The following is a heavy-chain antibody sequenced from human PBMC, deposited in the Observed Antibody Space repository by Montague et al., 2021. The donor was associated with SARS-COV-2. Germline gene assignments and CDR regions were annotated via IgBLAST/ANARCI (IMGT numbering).Heavy chain of an antibody. CDR1: GGSISSYY. CDR2: IDYSGST. Sequence: SETLSLTCTVSGGSISSYYWSWIRQPPGKGLEWIGYIDYSGSTNXNPSLKSRVTISVDTSKNQFSLKLSSVTAADTAVYYCARAPVAHITIFGVVTSFDYWGQGTLVTVSS. D-gene: IGHD3-3*01. J-gene: IGHJ4*02. V-gene: IGHV4-59*01. CDR3: ARAPVAHITIFGVVTSFDY.